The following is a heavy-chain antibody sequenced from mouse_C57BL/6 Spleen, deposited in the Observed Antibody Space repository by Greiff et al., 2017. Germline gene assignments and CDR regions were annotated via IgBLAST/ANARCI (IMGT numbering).Heavy chain of an antibody. V-gene: IGHV1-22*01. J-gene: IGHJ3*01. CDR1: GYTFTDYN. CDR3: AREGYGNSWFAY. Sequence: VQLKESGPELVKPGASVKMSCTASGYTFTDYNMHWVKQSHGKSLEWIGYINPNNGGTSYNQKFKGKATLTINKSSSTAYMELRSLKSEDSAVYYCAREGYGNSWFAYWGQGTLVTVSA. D-gene: IGHD2-1*01. CDR2: INPNNGGT.